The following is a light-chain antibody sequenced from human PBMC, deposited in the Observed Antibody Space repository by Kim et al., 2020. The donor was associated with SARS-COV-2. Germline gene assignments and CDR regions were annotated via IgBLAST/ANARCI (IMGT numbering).Light chain of an antibody. CDR1: QSVTSNY. CDR2: GAS. V-gene: IGKV3-20*01. CDR3: QQYASSLIT. Sequence: PGGRATLSCRASQSVTSNYLAWYQQKPGQAPRLLIYGASSRATGIPDRFSGSGSGTDFTLTISRLEPEDLAVYYCQQYASSLITFGQGTRLEIK. J-gene: IGKJ5*01.